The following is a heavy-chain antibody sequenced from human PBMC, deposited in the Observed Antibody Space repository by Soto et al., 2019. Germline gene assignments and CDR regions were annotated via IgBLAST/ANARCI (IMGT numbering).Heavy chain of an antibody. J-gene: IGHJ6*02. CDR2: ISYDGSNK. CDR1: GFTFSSYG. V-gene: IGHV3-30*18. CDR3: ANLYGMDV. Sequence: QVQLVESGGGVVQPGRSLRLSCAASGFTFSSYGMHWVRQAPGKGLEWVAVISYDGSNKYYAYSVKGRFTISRDNSKNTLYLQMNSLRAEDTAVYYCANLYGMDVWGQGTTVTVSS.